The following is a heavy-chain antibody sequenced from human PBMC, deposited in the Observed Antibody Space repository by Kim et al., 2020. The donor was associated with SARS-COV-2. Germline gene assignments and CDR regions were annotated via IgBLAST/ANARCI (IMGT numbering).Heavy chain of an antibody. CDR1: GFTFTSYA. J-gene: IGHJ4*02. CDR2: ISGSGGNK. Sequence: GGSLRLSCAASGFTFTSYAMNWVRQAPGKGLEWVATISGSGGNKYYADSVKGRFTISRDNSKNTLYLQMNSLRAEDTAVYYCAKVTAYFYRITWDYYFDYWGQGTLVTVSS. D-gene: IGHD3-10*01. CDR3: AKVTAYFYRITWDYYFDY. V-gene: IGHV3-23*01.